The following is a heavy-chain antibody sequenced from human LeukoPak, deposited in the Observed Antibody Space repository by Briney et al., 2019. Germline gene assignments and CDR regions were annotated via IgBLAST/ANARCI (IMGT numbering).Heavy chain of an antibody. V-gene: IGHV3-23*01. CDR2: ISSSGGNT. J-gene: IGHJ4*01. Sequence: GGSLRLSCATSGFTFRNYDMSWVRQAPGKGLEWVSAISSSGGNTYYPDSVRGRFTISRDNSKNTLHLQMNSLRVEDTALFYCVRRFGTYYFDSWGHGTLAIVSS. D-gene: IGHD3-10*01. CDR1: GFTFRNYD. CDR3: VRRFGTYYFDS.